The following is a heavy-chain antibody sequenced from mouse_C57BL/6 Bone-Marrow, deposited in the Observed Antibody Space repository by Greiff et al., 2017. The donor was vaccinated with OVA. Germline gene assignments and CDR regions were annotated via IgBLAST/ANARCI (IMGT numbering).Heavy chain of an antibody. CDR3: TRGYSNYYAMYY. Sequence: VQLQQSGAELVRPGASVTLSCKASGYTFTDYEMHWVKQTPVHGLEWIGAIDPETGGTAYNQKFQGKAILTADKSSSTAYMELRSLTSEDSAVYYCTRGYSNYYAMYYWGQGTSVTVSS. CDR1: GYTFTDYE. V-gene: IGHV1-15*01. D-gene: IGHD2-5*01. J-gene: IGHJ4*01. CDR2: IDPETGGT.